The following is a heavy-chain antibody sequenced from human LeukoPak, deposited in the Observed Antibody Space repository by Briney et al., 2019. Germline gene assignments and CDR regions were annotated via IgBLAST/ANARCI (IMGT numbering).Heavy chain of an antibody. CDR3: ARGMATITERLDY. CDR1: GFTFSSYS. V-gene: IGHV3-21*01. D-gene: IGHD5-24*01. CDR2: ISSSSSYI. J-gene: IGHJ4*02. Sequence: PGGFLRLSCAASGFTFSSYSMNWVRQAPGKGLEWVSSISSSSSYIYYADSVKGRFTISRDNAKNSLYLQMNSLRAEDTAVYYCARGMATITERLDYWGQGTLVTVSS.